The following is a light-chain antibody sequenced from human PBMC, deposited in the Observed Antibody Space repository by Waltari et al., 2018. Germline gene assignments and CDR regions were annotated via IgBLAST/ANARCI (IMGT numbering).Light chain of an antibody. J-gene: IGKJ4*01. CDR3: QQYNSYPPT. CDR1: HGIAYY. CDR2: GAS. Sequence: DIRLTQSPSSLSASVGDRDTITCRASHGIAYYLAWFQQKPGQAPKPLIFGASSLQSGVPWRFSGGGSETFFTLTINDLQPEDFATYYCQQYNSYPPTFGGGTRV. V-gene: IGKV1-16*01.